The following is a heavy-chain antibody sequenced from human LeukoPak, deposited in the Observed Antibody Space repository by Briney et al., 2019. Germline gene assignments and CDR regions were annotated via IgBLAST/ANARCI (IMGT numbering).Heavy chain of an antibody. Sequence: SVKVSCKASGGTFSSYAISWVRQAPGQGLEWMGGIIPIFGTANYAQKFQGRVTITADESTSTAYMELSSLRSEDAAVYYCARTYYDFWSGSYYYYGMDVWGQGTTVTVSS. J-gene: IGHJ6*02. CDR1: GGTFSSYA. CDR3: ARTYYDFWSGSYYYYGMDV. D-gene: IGHD3-3*01. CDR2: IIPIFGTA. V-gene: IGHV1-69*01.